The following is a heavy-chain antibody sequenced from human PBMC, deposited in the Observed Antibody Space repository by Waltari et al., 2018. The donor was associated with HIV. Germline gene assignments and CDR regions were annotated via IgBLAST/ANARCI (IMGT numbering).Heavy chain of an antibody. D-gene: IGHD4-17*01. CDR2: IRLNGRET. Sequence: EVQLVESGGGVVWPGGSLRRDCRASGFNVATYWLTWVRQAQGRGLEWVANIRLNGRETHYLESVEGRFTISRDNADDSVFLYMSDLRVDDTAIYFCARDSYGGDYWGRGTQVTVSS. CDR3: ARDSYGGDY. V-gene: IGHV3-7*03. CDR1: GFNVATYW. J-gene: IGHJ4*02.